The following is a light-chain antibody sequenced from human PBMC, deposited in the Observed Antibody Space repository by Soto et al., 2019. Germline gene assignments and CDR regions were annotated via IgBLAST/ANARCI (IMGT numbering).Light chain of an antibody. Sequence: EIVMTQSPSTLSVSPGERATLSCRASQSFSSNLAWYQQKPGQAPRLLIYGASTRATGIPARFSGSGSGTDFTLTISSLHPDDFATYYCQQYNSYSPTFGQGTKVDIK. CDR3: QQYNSYSPT. V-gene: IGKV3-15*01. CDR2: GAS. CDR1: QSFSSN. J-gene: IGKJ1*01.